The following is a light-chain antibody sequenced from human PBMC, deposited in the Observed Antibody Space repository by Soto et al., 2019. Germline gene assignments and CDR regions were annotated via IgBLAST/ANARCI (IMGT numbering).Light chain of an antibody. J-gene: IGLJ1*01. CDR1: SSNIASNT. CDR3: CSYRSSSLYA. CDR2: SND. Sequence: QSVLTQPPSASWTPGQRVTVSCSGSSSNIASNTVNWYQQLPGMAPKPLIYSNDQRPSGVPDRFSASKSGTSASLAISGLLSEDEADYHCCSYRSSSLYALGTGTKVTVL. V-gene: IGLV1-44*01.